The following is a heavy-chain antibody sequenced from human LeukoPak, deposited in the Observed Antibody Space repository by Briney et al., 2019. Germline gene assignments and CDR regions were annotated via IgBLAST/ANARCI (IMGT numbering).Heavy chain of an antibody. CDR2: IYSGGST. J-gene: IGHJ4*02. Sequence: SETLSLTCTVSVGPTGDFYWTWFRQPAGKGLEWIGRIYSGGSTNYNPSLKSRVTMSVDTSKKQFSLNLGSVTAADTAVYYCARDFDFWGQGTLVTVSS. V-gene: IGHV4-4*07. CDR3: ARDFDF. CDR1: VGPTGDFY.